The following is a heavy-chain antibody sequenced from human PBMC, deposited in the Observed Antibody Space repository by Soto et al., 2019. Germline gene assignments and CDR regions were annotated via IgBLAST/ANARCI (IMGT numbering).Heavy chain of an antibody. Sequence: SETLSLTCTVSGGSISSSSYYWGWIRQPPGKGLEWIGSIYYSGSTNYNPSLKSRVTISVDTSKNQFSLKLSSVTAADTAVYYCARASGFEGTRGWGKQTQTIKNRSYFDYWGQGTLVTVTS. D-gene: IGHD3-9*01. CDR2: IYYSGST. CDR1: GGSISSSSYY. J-gene: IGHJ4*02. V-gene: IGHV4-39*07. CDR3: ARASGFEGTRGWGKQTQTIKNRSYFDY.